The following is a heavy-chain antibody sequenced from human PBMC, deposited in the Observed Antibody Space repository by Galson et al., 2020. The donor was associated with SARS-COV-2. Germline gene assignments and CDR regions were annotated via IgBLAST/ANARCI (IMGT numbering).Heavy chain of an antibody. Sequence: GSLKISCAASGFTFSSYGMHWVRQAPGKGLEWVAVIWYDGSNKYYADSVKGRFTISRDNSKNTLYLQMNSLRAEDTAVYYCARDLVGATQLDYWGQGTLVTVSS. V-gene: IGHV3-33*01. D-gene: IGHD1-26*01. CDR1: GFTFSSYG. CDR2: IWYDGSNK. CDR3: ARDLVGATQLDY. J-gene: IGHJ4*02.